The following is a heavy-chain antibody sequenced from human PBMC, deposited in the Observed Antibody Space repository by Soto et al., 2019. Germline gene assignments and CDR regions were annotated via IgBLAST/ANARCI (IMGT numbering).Heavy chain of an antibody. CDR1: GITISNYP. CDR2: ISGSGDRT. Sequence: DVQLLESGGGLVQPGGSLRLSCAASGITISNYPMSWVRQAPGKGLDCVSGISGSGDRTYYADSAKGRFTISKDISRNSLSLQLDSLGVEDTAVYFCVKDDGGYPSTAPHWGQGTLVTVSS. D-gene: IGHD3-22*01. CDR3: VKDDGGYPSTAPH. V-gene: IGHV3-23*01. J-gene: IGHJ4*02.